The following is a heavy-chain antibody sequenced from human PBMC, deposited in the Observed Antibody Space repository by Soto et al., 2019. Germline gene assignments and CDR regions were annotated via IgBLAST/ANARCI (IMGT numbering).Heavy chain of an antibody. D-gene: IGHD6-19*01. J-gene: IGHJ3*02. V-gene: IGHV3-30*18. CDR1: GFTFSSYG. Sequence: QVQLVESGGGVVQPGRSLRLSCAASGFTFSSYGTHWVRQAPGKGLEWVAVISYDGSNKYYADSVKGRFTISRDNSKNTLYLQMNSLRAEDTAVYYCAKVYSSGWYDAFDIWGQGTMVTVSS. CDR3: AKVYSSGWYDAFDI. CDR2: ISYDGSNK.